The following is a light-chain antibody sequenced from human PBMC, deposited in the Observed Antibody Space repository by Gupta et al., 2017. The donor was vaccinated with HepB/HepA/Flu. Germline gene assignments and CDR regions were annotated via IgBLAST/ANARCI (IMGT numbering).Light chain of an antibody. CDR2: KAS. CDR3: LQDKSARLT. J-gene: IGKJ4*01. Sequence: DIQMTQSPSTLSASVGDRVTITCRASQSITIWLAWYQQKPVKAPKLLIYKASSLESGVPSRFSGSGSGTEFTLTISSMMPDDIATYDCLQDKSARLTCSGGAKVEI. CDR1: QSITIW. V-gene: IGKV1-5*03.